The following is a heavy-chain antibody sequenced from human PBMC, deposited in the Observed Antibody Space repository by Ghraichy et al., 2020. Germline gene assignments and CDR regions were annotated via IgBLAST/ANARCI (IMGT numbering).Heavy chain of an antibody. V-gene: IGHV1-18*01. Sequence: ASVKVSCKASGYTFTSYGISWVRQAPGQGLEWMGWINAYIGNTNYAQKLQGRVTMTTDTSTSTAYMELRSLRSDDTAVYYCAGDTFMANTVTTFRYGMDVGAQGTTVTVPS. CDR1: GYTFTSYG. CDR2: INAYIGNT. CDR3: AGDTFMANTVTTFRYGMDV. J-gene: IGHJ6*02. D-gene: IGHD4-17*01.